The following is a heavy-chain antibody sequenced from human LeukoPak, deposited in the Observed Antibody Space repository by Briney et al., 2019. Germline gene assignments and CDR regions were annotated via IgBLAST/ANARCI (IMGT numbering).Heavy chain of an antibody. D-gene: IGHD2-2*01. J-gene: IGHJ4*02. CDR3: ARPYCNSISCFHFDS. V-gene: IGHV4-34*01. Sequence: TTSETLSLTCAVYGGSFSGYFWSWIRQPPGKGLEWIGEINHSGTANYSPSLKSRVTISVDTSKNQFSLKLSSVTAADTAVYYCARPYCNSISCFHFDSWGQGILVTVSS. CDR1: GGSFSGYF. CDR2: INHSGTA.